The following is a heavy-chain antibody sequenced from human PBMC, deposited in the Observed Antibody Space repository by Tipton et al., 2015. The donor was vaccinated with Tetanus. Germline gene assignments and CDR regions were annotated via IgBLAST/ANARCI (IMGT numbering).Heavy chain of an antibody. CDR2: IHYSGST. CDR1: GGSINSGDYY. CDR3: AREGAPRAFDI. J-gene: IGHJ3*02. V-gene: IGHV4-31*03. Sequence: TLSLTCTVSGGSINSGDYYWSWIRQHPGKGLEWIGNIHYSGSTFYNPSLKSRVTISVDTSKNQFSLKLNSVTAADTAVYYCAREGAPRAFDIWGQGTMVTVSS.